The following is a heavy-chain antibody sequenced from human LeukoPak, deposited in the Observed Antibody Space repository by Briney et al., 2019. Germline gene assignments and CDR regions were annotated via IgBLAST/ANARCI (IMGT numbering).Heavy chain of an antibody. CDR2: ISYDGSNK. D-gene: IGHD5-18*01. V-gene: IGHV3-30*18. J-gene: IGHJ5*02. CDR3: AKLNVDTAS. Sequence: PGGPLRLSCAASGFTFSSYGMQWVRQAPGKGLEWVAVISYDGSNKYYADSVKGRFTISRDNSKNTLYLQMNSLRAEDTAVYYCAKLNVDTASWGQGTLVTVSS. CDR1: GFTFSSYG.